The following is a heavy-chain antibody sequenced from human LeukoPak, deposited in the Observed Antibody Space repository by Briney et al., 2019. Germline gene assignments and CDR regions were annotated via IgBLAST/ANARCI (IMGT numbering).Heavy chain of an antibody. CDR3: ARGLVSSGYWGYFDY. CDR1: GFTVSSNY. V-gene: IGHV3-66*02. J-gene: IGHJ4*02. CDR2: IYSGGST. Sequence: GGSLRLSCAASGFTVSSNYMSWVRQAPGKGLGWVSVIYSGGSTYYADSGKGRFTISRDNSKNILYLQMSSLRAEDTAVYYCARGLVSSGYWGYFDYWGQGTLVTVSS. D-gene: IGHD3-22*01.